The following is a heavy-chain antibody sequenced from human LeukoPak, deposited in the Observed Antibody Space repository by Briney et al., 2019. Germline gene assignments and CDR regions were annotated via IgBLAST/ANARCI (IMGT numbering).Heavy chain of an antibody. CDR3: AREIYGRFDY. CDR1: AYTFTNYY. Sequence: GASVKVSCKASAYTFTNYYLHWVRQAPGQGLEWMGIINPSGGSTSYAQKFQGRVTMTRDTSTSTVYMELSSLRSEDTAVYYCAREIYGRFDYWGQGTLVTVSS. D-gene: IGHD4-17*01. V-gene: IGHV1-46*01. J-gene: IGHJ4*02. CDR2: INPSGGST.